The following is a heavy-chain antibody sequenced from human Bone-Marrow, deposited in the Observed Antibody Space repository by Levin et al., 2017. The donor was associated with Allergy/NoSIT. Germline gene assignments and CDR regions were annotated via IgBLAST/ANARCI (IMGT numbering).Heavy chain of an antibody. CDR2: ISWDGGST. CDR1: GFTFDDYA. Sequence: PGESLKISCAASGFTFDDYAMHWVRQAPGKGLEWVSLISWDGGSTYYADSVKGRFTISRDNSKNSLYLQMNSPRAEDTALYYCAKGGVSWYYDFWSGYSPDEYGMDVWGQGTTVTVSS. CDR3: AKGGVSWYYDFWSGYSPDEYGMDV. J-gene: IGHJ6*02. V-gene: IGHV3-43D*03. D-gene: IGHD3-3*01.